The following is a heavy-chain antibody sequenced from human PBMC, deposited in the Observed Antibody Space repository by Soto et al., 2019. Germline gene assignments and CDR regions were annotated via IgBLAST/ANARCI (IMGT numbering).Heavy chain of an antibody. J-gene: IGHJ5*02. CDR2: IYHSGDT. V-gene: IGHV4-31*11. D-gene: IGHD3-10*01. Sequence: QVHLQESGPGLVKPSETLSLTCVVSGGSINSGGSYWGWVRQLPGKGLEWLGHIYHSGDTYCNPSLKSRLTMAVDTSKNQFSLNLTSVTAADTAVYYCVKMVRGGRGVDPWGQGTLVSVSS. CDR1: GGSINSGGSY. CDR3: VKMVRGGRGVDP.